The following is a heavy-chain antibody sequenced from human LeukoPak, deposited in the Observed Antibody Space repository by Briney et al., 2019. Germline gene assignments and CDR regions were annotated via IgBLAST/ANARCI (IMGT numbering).Heavy chain of an antibody. CDR2: INPNSGGT. V-gene: IGHV1-2*02. Sequence: ASVKVSCKASGYTFTGYYMHWVRQAPGQGLEWMGWINPNSGGTNYAQKFQGRVTMTRDTSISTAYMELSRLRSDDTAVYYCARSYYDFWSGAYWGQGTLVTVSS. D-gene: IGHD3-3*01. CDR1: GYTFTGYY. CDR3: ARSYYDFWSGAY. J-gene: IGHJ4*02.